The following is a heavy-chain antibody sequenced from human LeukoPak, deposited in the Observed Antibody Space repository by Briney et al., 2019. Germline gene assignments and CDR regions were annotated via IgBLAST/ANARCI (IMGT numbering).Heavy chain of an antibody. CDR3: ARDRNKNYYFDY. J-gene: IGHJ4*02. Sequence: ASVKVSCKASGYTFTSSYIHWVRQAPGQGLEWVGIIDPSGGSTSYAQKFQGRVTMTRDMSTSTVYMELSSLRSEDTAVCYCARDRNKNYYFDYWGQGTLVTVSS. CDR2: IDPSGGST. V-gene: IGHV1-46*01. CDR1: GYTFTSSY.